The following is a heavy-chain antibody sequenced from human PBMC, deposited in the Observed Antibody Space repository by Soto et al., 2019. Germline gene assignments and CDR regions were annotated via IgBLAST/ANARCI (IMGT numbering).Heavy chain of an antibody. V-gene: IGHV1-3*01. J-gene: IGHJ3*01. CDR3: ARLGGEGAFDF. CDR2: INAGNGNT. Sequence: QVQLVQSGAEVKKPGASVKVSCKASGYTFTSYAMHWVRQAPGQRLEWMGWINAGNGNTKYSQKFQGRVTITRDTSASPAYMELSSLRSEDTAVYYCARLGGEGAFDFCGQGTMVTVSS. D-gene: IGHD3-10*01. CDR1: GYTFTSYA.